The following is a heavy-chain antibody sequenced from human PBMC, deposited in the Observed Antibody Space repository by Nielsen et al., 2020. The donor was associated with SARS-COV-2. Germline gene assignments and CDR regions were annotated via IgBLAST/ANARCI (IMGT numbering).Heavy chain of an antibody. CDR2: ISYDGSNK. CDR1: GFTFSSYG. CDR3: ASSDGSGSYPFDY. Sequence: GGSLRLSCAASGFTFSSYGMHWVRQALGKGLEWVAVISYDGSNKYYADSVKGRFTISRDNPKNTLYLQMNSLRAEDTAVYYCASSDGSGSYPFDYWGQGTLVTVS. D-gene: IGHD3-10*01. J-gene: IGHJ4*02. V-gene: IGHV3-33*05.